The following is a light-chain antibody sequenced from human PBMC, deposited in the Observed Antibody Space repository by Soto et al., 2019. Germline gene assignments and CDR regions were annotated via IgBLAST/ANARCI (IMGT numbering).Light chain of an antibody. J-gene: IGKJ4*01. V-gene: IGKV4-1*01. Sequence: DIVMTQSPDSLSVSMSERATINCKSMHIVLYSSNNKNYLAWYQQKPGQPPKLLIYWASTRESGVPDRFSGSGSGTDFTLTISSLQAEDVAVYYCQQFSSYPLTFGGGTKVDI. CDR1: HIVLYSSNNKNY. CDR3: QQFSSYPLT. CDR2: WAS.